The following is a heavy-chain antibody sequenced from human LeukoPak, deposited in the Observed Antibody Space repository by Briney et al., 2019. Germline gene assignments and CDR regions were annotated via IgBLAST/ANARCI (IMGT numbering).Heavy chain of an antibody. CDR1: GYTFTGYY. Sequence: GASVKVSCKASGYTFTGYYMHWVRQAPGQGLEWMGWINPNSGGTNYAQKFQGRVTMTRDTSISTAYMELSRLRSDDTAVYYCARDYGGYGDLNWFDPWGQGTLVTVSS. CDR3: ARDYGGYGDLNWFDP. CDR2: INPNSGGT. V-gene: IGHV1-2*02. J-gene: IGHJ5*02. D-gene: IGHD4-17*01.